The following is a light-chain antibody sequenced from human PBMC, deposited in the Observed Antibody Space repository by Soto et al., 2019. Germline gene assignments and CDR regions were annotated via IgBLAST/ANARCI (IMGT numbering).Light chain of an antibody. Sequence: QSVVTQPPSVSGAPGQRVTISCTGSSSNIGAGYDVHWYQQLPGTAPKLLIYGNSNRPSGVPDRFSGSKSGTSASLAITGLQAEDEAEYYCQSYDSSLSGWVFGGGTKLTVL. CDR3: QSYDSSLSGWV. J-gene: IGLJ3*02. CDR2: GNS. CDR1: SSNIGAGYD. V-gene: IGLV1-40*01.